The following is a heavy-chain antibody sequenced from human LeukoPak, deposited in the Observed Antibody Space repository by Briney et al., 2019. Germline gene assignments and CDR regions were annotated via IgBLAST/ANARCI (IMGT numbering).Heavy chain of an antibody. CDR1: GFTVSSNY. J-gene: IGHJ4*02. Sequence: PGGSLRLSCAASGFTVSSNYMSWVRQAPGKGLEWVSVIYSGGSTYYADSVKGRFTISRDNSKKMLYLQMNSLRAEDTAVYYCAKEKDIVVVVGASGVDYWGQGTLVTVSS. CDR2: IYSGGST. CDR3: AKEKDIVVVVGASGVDY. V-gene: IGHV3-53*05. D-gene: IGHD2-15*01.